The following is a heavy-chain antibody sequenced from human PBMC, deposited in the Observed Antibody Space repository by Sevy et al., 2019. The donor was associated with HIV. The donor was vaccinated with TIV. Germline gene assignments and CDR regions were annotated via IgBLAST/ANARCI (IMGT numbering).Heavy chain of an antibody. D-gene: IGHD6-13*01. V-gene: IGHV3-21*01. CDR1: GFTFSSYS. J-gene: IGHJ3*02. CDR3: ARGQELADAFDI. CDR2: ISSSSSYI. Sequence: GGSLRLSCAASGFTFSSYSMNWVRQAPGKGLEWVSSISSSSSYIYYADSVKGRFTISRDNAKNSLYLQMNSLRAEDTAVYYWARGQELADAFDIWGQGTMVTVSS.